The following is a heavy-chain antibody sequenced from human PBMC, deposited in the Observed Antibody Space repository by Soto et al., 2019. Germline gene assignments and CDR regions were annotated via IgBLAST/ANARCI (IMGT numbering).Heavy chain of an antibody. Sequence: QVQLVQSGAEVKKPGASVKVSCKASGYTFTSYGISWVRQAPGQGLEWMGWISAYNGNTNYAQKLQGRVTMTTDTSTSTAYMELRSLRSEDTAVYYCARASQGGVYYDFWSGYYGIIYWGQGTLVTVSS. CDR3: ARASQGGVYYDFWSGYYGIIY. J-gene: IGHJ4*02. D-gene: IGHD3-3*01. CDR2: ISAYNGNT. V-gene: IGHV1-18*01. CDR1: GYTFTSYG.